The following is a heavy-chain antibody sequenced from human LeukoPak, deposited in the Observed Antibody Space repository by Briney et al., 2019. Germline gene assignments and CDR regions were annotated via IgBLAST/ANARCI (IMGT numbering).Heavy chain of an antibody. CDR3: ARSLRVRGVPDYMDV. V-gene: IGHV3-23*01. D-gene: IGHD3-10*01. J-gene: IGHJ6*03. CDR1: GFTFSSYA. Sequence: GGSLRLSCAASGFTFSSYAMSWVRQAPGKGLEWVSAISGSGGSTYYADSVKGRFTISRDNSKNTLYLQMNSLRAEDTAVYYCARSLRVRGVPDYMDVWGEGTTVTISS. CDR2: ISGSGGST.